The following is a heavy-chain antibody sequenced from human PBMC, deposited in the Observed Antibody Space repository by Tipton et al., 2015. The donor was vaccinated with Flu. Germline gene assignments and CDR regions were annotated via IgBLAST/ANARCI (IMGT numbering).Heavy chain of an antibody. J-gene: IGHJ6*02. CDR1: SFMFSKYA. D-gene: IGHD6-13*01. CDR2: IGGSDGYT. Sequence: AVSSFMFSKYAMYWVRQAPGKGLEWVSIIGGSDGYTYYADAVKGRFTISRDNAKNSLYLQMNSLSVGDTAVYYCARGPLPDSNWYNGMDVWGQGTTVTVSS. CDR3: ARGPLPDSNWYNGMDV. V-gene: IGHV3-23*01.